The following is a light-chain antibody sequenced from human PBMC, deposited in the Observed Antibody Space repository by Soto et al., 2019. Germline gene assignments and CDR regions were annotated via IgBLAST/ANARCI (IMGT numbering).Light chain of an antibody. V-gene: IGKV3-20*01. Sequence: EIVLTQSPGTLSLSPGERATLSCRASQSVSSSYLAWYQQKPGQAPRLLIYGASSRATGIPDRFSGSGSGTDFTLTIIRLEPEDFAVYYCQQYCSSRGFTFGPGTKVDIK. J-gene: IGKJ3*01. CDR1: QSVSSSY. CDR3: QQYCSSRGFT. CDR2: GAS.